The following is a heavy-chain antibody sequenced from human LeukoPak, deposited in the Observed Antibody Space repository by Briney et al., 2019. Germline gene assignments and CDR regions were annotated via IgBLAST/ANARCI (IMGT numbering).Heavy chain of an antibody. CDR3: ARGGYWFDP. V-gene: IGHV4-59*11. CDR1: GGSISSHY. D-gene: IGHD3-16*01. CDR2: IYDSGSA. J-gene: IGHJ5*02. Sequence: SETLSLTCTVPGGSISSHYWSWIRQPPGKGLEWIGHIYDSGSANYTPSIKRRVTISVDTSKNQFSLKLSYVTAAAMAVYYCARGGYWFDPWGQGTLVTVSS.